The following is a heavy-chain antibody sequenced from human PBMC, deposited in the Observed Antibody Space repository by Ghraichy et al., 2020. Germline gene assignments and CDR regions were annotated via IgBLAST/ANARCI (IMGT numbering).Heavy chain of an antibody. CDR1: GFSLSTSGVG. Sequence: SGPTLVKPTQTLTLTCTFSGFSLSTSGVGVGWIRQPPGKALEWLALIYWNDDKRYSPSLKSRLTITKDTSKNQVVLTMTNMDPVDTATYYCAHWPRYDSSGYYWLSVVDYWGQGTLVTVSS. CDR3: AHWPRYDSSGYYWLSVVDY. V-gene: IGHV2-5*01. CDR2: IYWNDDK. J-gene: IGHJ4*02. D-gene: IGHD3-22*01.